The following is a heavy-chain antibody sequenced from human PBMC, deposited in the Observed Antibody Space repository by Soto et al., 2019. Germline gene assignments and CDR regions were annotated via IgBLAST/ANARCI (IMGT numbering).Heavy chain of an antibody. D-gene: IGHD3-3*01. J-gene: IGHJ6*01. CDR1: GGTFSSYA. V-gene: IGHV1-69*13. CDR2: IIPIFGTA. CDR3: ARGVVRFLEWFHSDINYYGMDV. Sequence: AASVKVSCKASGGTFSSYAISWVRQAPGQGLEWMGGIIPIFGTANYAQKFQGRVTITADESTSTAYMELSSLRSEVTAVYYCARGVVRFLEWFHSDINYYGMDVWGQGTTVTSPQ.